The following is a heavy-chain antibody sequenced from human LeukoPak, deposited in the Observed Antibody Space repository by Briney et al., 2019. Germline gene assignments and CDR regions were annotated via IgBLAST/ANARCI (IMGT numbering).Heavy chain of an antibody. D-gene: IGHD3-10*01. CDR2: ISSGSAAI. J-gene: IGHJ4*02. Sequence: GGSLRLSCAVSGFTFSSYSMAWVRQAPGKGLEWVSYISSGSAAIYYADSVKGRFTISRDNANNSLFLQMSSLRAEDTAMYYCARPGGSGNFYIYWGQGTLVTVSS. CDR3: ARPGGSGNFYIY. CDR1: GFTFSSYS. V-gene: IGHV3-48*01.